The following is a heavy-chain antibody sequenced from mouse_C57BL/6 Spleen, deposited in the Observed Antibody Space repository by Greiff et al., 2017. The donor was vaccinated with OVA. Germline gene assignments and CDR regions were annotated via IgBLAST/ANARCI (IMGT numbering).Heavy chain of an antibody. CDR3: ARGWLLGGYYFDY. CDR2: IDPSDSYT. CDR1: GYTFTSYW. Sequence: VQLQQSGAELVMPGASVKLSCKASGYTFTSYWMHWVKKRPGQGLEWIGEIDPSDSYTNYNQKFKGKSTLTVDKSSSTAYMQLSSLTSEDSAVYYCARGWLLGGYYFDYWGQGTTLTVSS. V-gene: IGHV1-69*01. J-gene: IGHJ2*01. D-gene: IGHD2-3*01.